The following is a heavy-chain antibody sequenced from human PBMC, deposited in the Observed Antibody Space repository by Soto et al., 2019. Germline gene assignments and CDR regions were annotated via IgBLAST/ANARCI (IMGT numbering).Heavy chain of an antibody. CDR3: AGDTITIFGVVRPQLMDV. J-gene: IGHJ6*02. Sequence: EVQLVESGGGLVMPGGSLRLSCEASGFTFSSYSMNWVRQAPGKGLEWVSSISSSSSYIYYADSVKGRVTISRDNAKNSLYMQMDSLRVEDMAVYYSAGDTITIFGVVRPQLMDVWGQGTMVTVSS. D-gene: IGHD3-3*01. V-gene: IGHV3-21*01. CDR2: ISSSSSYI. CDR1: GFTFSSYS.